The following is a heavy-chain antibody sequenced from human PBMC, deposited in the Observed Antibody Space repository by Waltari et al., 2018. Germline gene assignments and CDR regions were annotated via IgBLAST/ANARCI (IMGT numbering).Heavy chain of an antibody. Sequence: EAQQVESGGDLVQPGGSLRLSCVVSGFTLSNYWMSWVRQAPGKGLEWVANINKDGTGTYYVDSVRGRFTISKDEAKNSVYLQMNSLKVEDTAVYYCIRDYGSPYWGQGTLVTVSS. V-gene: IGHV3-7*03. CDR3: IRDYGSPY. CDR2: INKDGTGT. J-gene: IGHJ4*02. CDR1: GFTLSNYW. D-gene: IGHD6-19*01.